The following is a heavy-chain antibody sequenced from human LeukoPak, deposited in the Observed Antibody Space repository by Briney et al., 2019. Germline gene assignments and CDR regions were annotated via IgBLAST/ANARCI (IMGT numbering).Heavy chain of an antibody. Sequence: GSLRLSCAASGFTFSSYGMHWARQAPGKGLEWVAVISYDGSNKYYADSVKGRFTISRDNSKNTLYLQMNSLRAEDTAVYYCATEMGSPPMDYWGQGTLVTVSS. CDR1: GFTFSSYG. CDR2: ISYDGSNK. D-gene: IGHD5-24*01. J-gene: IGHJ4*02. CDR3: ATEMGSPPMDY. V-gene: IGHV3-30*03.